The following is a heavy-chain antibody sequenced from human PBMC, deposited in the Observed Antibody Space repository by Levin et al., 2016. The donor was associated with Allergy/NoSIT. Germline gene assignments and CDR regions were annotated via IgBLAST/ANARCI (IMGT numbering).Heavy chain of an antibody. CDR1: GFTFSSYA. CDR2: ISGSGGST. CDR3: AKSIWDGSGRDGMDV. V-gene: IGHV3-23*01. D-gene: IGHD3-10*01. Sequence: GGSLRLSCAASGFTFSSYAMSWVRQAPGKGLEWVSAISGSGGSTYYADSVKGRFTISRDNSKNTLYLQMNSLRAEDTAVYYCAKSIWDGSGRDGMDVWGQGTTVTVSS. J-gene: IGHJ6*02.